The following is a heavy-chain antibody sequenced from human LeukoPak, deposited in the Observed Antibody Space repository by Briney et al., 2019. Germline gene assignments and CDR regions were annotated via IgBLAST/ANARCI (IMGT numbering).Heavy chain of an antibody. J-gene: IGHJ4*02. D-gene: IGHD3-22*01. CDR3: ARDPTGSGYLGY. Sequence: PGGSLRLSCAASGFTFSTYWMHWVRQAPGKGLVWVSHINVDGSGATYADSVKGRFTISRDNAKNTLYLHMNSLRAEDTAVYYCARDPTGSGYLGYWGQGTLVTVSS. CDR1: GFTFSTYW. CDR2: INVDGSGA. V-gene: IGHV3-74*01.